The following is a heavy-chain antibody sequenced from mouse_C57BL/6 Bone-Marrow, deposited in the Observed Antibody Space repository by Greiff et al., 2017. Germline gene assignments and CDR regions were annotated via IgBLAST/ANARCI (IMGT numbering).Heavy chain of an antibody. CDR1: GYTFISYW. J-gene: IGHJ3*01. CDR3: ARPIYYYGGFAY. Sequence: QVHVKQPGTELVEPGASVKLSCKASGYTFISYWMHWVKQRPGQGLEWIGNINPSNGGTKYKEKLKSKATLTVEKSSSTAYMQLSSMKSEDSAVYYCARPIYYYGGFAYWGLGTLVTVAA. D-gene: IGHD1-1*02. CDR2: INPSNGGT. V-gene: IGHV1-53*01.